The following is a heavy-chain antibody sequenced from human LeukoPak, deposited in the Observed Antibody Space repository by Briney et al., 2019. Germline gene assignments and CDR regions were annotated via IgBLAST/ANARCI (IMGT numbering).Heavy chain of an antibody. J-gene: IGHJ4*02. D-gene: IGHD1-1*01. Sequence: GGSLRLSCAASGFTFSSYSMNWVRQAPGKGLEWISYISTISTNIYYADSVKGRFTISRDNAKNSLFLQMNSLRADDTAVYYCARLTSASRNDDYWGQGTLVTVSS. CDR1: GFTFSSYS. CDR2: ISTISTNI. CDR3: ARLTSASRNDDY. V-gene: IGHV3-48*01.